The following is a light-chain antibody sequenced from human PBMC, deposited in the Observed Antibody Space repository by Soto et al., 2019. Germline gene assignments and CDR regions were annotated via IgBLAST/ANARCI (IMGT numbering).Light chain of an antibody. Sequence: QSVLTQPPSVSGAPGQRVTISCTGSSSNIGAGYDVHWYQQIPGTAPKLLIYGNSNRPSGVPDRFSGSKSGTSASLAITGLQAEDEADYYCQYYDSSLSVVFGGGTKLTVL. CDR1: SSNIGAGYD. V-gene: IGLV1-40*01. CDR2: GNS. CDR3: QYYDSSLSVV. J-gene: IGLJ2*01.